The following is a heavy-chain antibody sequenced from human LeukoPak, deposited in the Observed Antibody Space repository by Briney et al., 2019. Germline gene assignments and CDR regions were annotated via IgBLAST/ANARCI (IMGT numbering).Heavy chain of an antibody. Sequence: PSETLSLTCTVSGDSVRTNYWNWIRQPPGKGLEWIGYIHYTGSTNYNPSLESRVTISVDPSQNQFSLKLSSVTAADTAVYYCARRDSGSYSYWGQGAPVTVSS. D-gene: IGHD1-26*01. J-gene: IGHJ4*02. V-gene: IGHV4-59*08. CDR2: IHYTGST. CDR1: GDSVRTNY. CDR3: ARRDSGSYSY.